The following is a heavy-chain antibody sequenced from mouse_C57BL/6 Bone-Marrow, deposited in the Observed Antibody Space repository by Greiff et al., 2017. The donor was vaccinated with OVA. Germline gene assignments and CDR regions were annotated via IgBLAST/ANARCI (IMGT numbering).Heavy chain of an antibody. CDR2: INPNNGGT. CDR3: ASFEAY. CDR1: GYTFTDYY. V-gene: IGHV1-26*01. J-gene: IGHJ3*01. Sequence: VQLQQSGPELVKPGASVKISCKASGYTFTDYYMNWVKQSHGKSLEWIGDINPNNGGTSYNQKFKGKATLTVDKSSSTAYMELRSLTSEDSAVYYCASFEAYWGQGTLVTVSA.